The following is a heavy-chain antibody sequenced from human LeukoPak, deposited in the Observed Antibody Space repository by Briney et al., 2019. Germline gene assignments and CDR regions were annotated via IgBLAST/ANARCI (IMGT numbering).Heavy chain of an antibody. Sequence: GGSLRLSCGVSGFMFRRAWMSWVRQAPGKGREWVAKINEEGSETNVVESVKGRFTISRDNAKNSLDLQMNSLRAEDTAVYYCARGPFWDQGTMVTVSS. CDR3: ARGPF. CDR2: INEEGSET. V-gene: IGHV3-7*01. J-gene: IGHJ3*01. CDR1: GFMFRRAW.